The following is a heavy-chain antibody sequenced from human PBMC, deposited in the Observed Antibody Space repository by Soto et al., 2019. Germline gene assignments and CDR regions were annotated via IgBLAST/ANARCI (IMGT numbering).Heavy chain of an antibody. CDR3: AKDRELRYFDWLLRYGMDV. V-gene: IGHV3-23*01. CDR2: ISGSGGST. D-gene: IGHD3-9*01. CDR1: GFTFSSYA. J-gene: IGHJ6*02. Sequence: GALRLSCAASGFTFSSYATSWVRQAPGKGLEWVSAISGSGGSTYYADSVKGRFTISRDNSKNTLYLQMNSLRAEDTAVYYCAKDRELRYFDWLLRYGMDVWGQGTTVTVSS.